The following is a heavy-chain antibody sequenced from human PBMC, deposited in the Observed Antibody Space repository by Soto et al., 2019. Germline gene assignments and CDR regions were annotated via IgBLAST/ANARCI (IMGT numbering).Heavy chain of an antibody. CDR3: ARYRGTSMTKIYYYGMDV. CDR1: GGTFSSYA. V-gene: IGHV1-69*13. D-gene: IGHD2-2*01. J-gene: IGHJ6*04. Sequence: ASVKVSCKASGGTFSSYAISWVRQAPGQGLEWMGGIIPIFGTANYAQKFQGRVTITADESTSTAYMELSSLRSEDTVVYYCARYRGTSMTKIYYYGMDVWGKGTTVTVSS. CDR2: IIPIFGTA.